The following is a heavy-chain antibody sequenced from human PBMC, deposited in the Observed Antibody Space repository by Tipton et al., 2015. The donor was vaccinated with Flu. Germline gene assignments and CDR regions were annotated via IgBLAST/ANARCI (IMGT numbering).Heavy chain of an antibody. CDR3: ARGYSATYGKFDY. Sequence: TLSLTCTVSGYSVTSGYFWGWIRQPPGKGPEWIGSIYHTGSTFYNSSLRSRVSVSVDTSKNQFSLYLSSVTAADTAVYYCARGYSATYGKFDYWGRGTLVTVSS. CDR1: GYSVTSGYF. J-gene: IGHJ4*02. CDR2: IYHTGST. D-gene: IGHD1-26*01. V-gene: IGHV4-38-2*02.